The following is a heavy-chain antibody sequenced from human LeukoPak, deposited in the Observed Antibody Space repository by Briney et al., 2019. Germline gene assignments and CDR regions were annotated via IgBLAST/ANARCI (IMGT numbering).Heavy chain of an antibody. V-gene: IGHV3-9*01. CDR2: ISWNSGSI. CDR3: AKDLLGSSWLGLDYGMDV. CDR1: GFTFDDYA. Sequence: GGSLRLSCAASGFTFDDYAMHWVRQAPGKGLEWVSGISWNSGSIGYADSVKGRFTISRDNAKNSLYLQMNSLRAEDTALYYCAKDLLGSSWLGLDYGMDVWGQGTTVTVSS. D-gene: IGHD6-13*01. J-gene: IGHJ6*02.